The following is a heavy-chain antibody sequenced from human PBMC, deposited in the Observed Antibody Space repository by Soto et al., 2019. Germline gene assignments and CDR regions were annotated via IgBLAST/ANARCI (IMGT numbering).Heavy chain of an antibody. CDR3: ARLYSSGWYGPGRY. CDR1: GFTFDDYG. CDR2: INWNGGST. V-gene: IGHV3-20*04. J-gene: IGHJ4*02. Sequence: EVQLVESGGGVVRPGGSLRLSCAASGFTFDDYGMSWVRQAPGKGLEWVSGINWNGGSTGYADSVKGRFTISRDNAKNSLYLPVNSLSAEDAALYYCARLYSSGWYGPGRYWGQGTLVPVSS. D-gene: IGHD6-19*01.